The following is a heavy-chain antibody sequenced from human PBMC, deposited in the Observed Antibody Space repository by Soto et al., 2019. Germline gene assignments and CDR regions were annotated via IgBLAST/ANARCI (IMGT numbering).Heavy chain of an antibody. CDR1: GFTFSSYG. V-gene: IGHV3-33*01. Sequence: SLRLSCAASGFTFSSYGMHWVRQAPGKGLEWVAVIWYDGSNKYYADSVKGRFTISRDNSKNTLYLQMNSLRAEDTAVYYCARDGDSGRLLRWGQGTLVTVSS. CDR2: IWYDGSNK. CDR3: ARDGDSGRLLR. J-gene: IGHJ4*02. D-gene: IGHD1-26*01.